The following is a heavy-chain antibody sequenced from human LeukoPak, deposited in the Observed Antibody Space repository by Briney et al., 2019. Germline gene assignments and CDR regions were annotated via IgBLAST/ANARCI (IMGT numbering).Heavy chain of an antibody. CDR3: AELGITMIGGA. D-gene: IGHD3-10*02. V-gene: IGHV3-48*01. CDR2: ISSSSSTI. CDR1: GFTFSSYS. J-gene: IGHJ6*04. Sequence: GGSLRLSCAASGFTFSSYSMNWVRQAPGKGLEWVSYISSSSSTIYYADSVEGRFTISRDNAKNTLFLQMNRLRPEDAAVYYCAELGITMIGGAWGKGTTVTISS.